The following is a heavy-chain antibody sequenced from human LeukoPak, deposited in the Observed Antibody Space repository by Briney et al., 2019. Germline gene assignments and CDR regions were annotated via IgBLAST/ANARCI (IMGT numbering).Heavy chain of an antibody. D-gene: IGHD2-15*01. CDR3: AKQLGYCSDGSCYFPY. J-gene: IGHJ4*02. CDR2: ISNNGGYT. V-gene: IGHV3-23*01. Sequence: GGSLRLSCAASGFTFSSNWMHWVRQAPGKGLEWVSAISNNGGYTYYADSVQGRFTISRDNSKSTLCLQMNSLRAEDTAVYYCAKQLGYCSDGSCYFPYWGQGTLVTVSS. CDR1: GFTFSSNW.